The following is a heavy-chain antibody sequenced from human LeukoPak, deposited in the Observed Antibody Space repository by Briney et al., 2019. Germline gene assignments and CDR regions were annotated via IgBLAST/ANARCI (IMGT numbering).Heavy chain of an antibody. CDR1: GFSLSTSGVG. D-gene: IGHD3-9*01. CDR3: AHRRAYYDILTGFPFDAFDI. V-gene: IGHV2-5*02. Sequence: SGPTLVNPTQTLTLTCTFSGFSLSTSGVGVGWIRQPPGKALEWLALIYWDDDKRYSPSLKSRLTITKDTSKNQVVLTMTNMDPVDTATYYCAHRRAYYDILTGFPFDAFDIWGQGTMVTVSS. CDR2: IYWDDDK. J-gene: IGHJ3*02.